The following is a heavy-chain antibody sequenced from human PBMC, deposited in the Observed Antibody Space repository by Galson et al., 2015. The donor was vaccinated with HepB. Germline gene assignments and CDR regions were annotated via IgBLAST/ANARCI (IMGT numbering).Heavy chain of an antibody. V-gene: IGHV1-69*13. CDR2: TIPIFGTS. J-gene: IGHJ6*02. D-gene: IGHD2-21*02. Sequence: SVKVSCKASGDTFNNYVITWVRQAPGQGLEWMGGTIPIFGTSNYAQKFQGRVTIAADESTSTSYMELSSLRSEDTAVYYCARVKGDGYDGMDVWGQGTTVTVSS. CDR1: GDTFNNYV. CDR3: ARVKGDGYDGMDV.